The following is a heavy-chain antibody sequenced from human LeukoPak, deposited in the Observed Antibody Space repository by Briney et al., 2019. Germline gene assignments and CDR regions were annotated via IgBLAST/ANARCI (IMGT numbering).Heavy chain of an antibody. J-gene: IGHJ4*02. CDR3: ARGHRGRSLGWYDY. V-gene: IGHV4-34*01. D-gene: IGHD6-19*01. CDR1: GGSFSGYY. Sequence: SETLSLTCAVYGGSFSGYYWSWIRQPPGKGLEWIGEINHSGSTNYNPSLKSRVTISVDTSKNQFSLKLSSVTAADTAVYYRARGHRGRSLGWYDYWGQGTLVTVSS. CDR2: INHSGST.